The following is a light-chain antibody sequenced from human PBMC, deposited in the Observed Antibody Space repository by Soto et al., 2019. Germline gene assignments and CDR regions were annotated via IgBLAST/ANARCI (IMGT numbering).Light chain of an antibody. Sequence: QSALTQPPSVSGSPGQSVTISCTGTSSDVGSYNRLSWYQQPPGIAPKLIMYEVNTRPSGVPDRFSGSKSGSTASLTISGLQAEDEADYYCSLYISGSTYVFGTGTKVTVL. CDR3: SLYISGSTYV. CDR2: EVN. J-gene: IGLJ1*01. CDR1: SSDVGSYNR. V-gene: IGLV2-18*01.